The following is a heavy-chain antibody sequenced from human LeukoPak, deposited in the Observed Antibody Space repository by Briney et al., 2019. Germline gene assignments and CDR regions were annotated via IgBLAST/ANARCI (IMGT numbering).Heavy chain of an antibody. CDR2: FDPEDGET. D-gene: IGHD3-10*01. Sequence: ASVKVSCKASGYTFTSYDINWVRQATGQGLEWMGGFDPEDGETIYAQKFQGRVTMTEDTSTDTAYMELSSLRSEDTAVYYCATDNRGSGTHTSWGQGTLVTVSS. J-gene: IGHJ4*02. CDR1: GYTFTSYD. V-gene: IGHV1-24*01. CDR3: ATDNRGSGTHTS.